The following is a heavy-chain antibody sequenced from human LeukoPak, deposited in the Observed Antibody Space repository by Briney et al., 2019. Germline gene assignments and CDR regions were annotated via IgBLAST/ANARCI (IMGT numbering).Heavy chain of an antibody. Sequence: GGSLRLSCAASEFNFSNYWMSWVRQAPGKGLEWVANINQDGHEKYYVDSVKGRFTISRDNAKNSLYLQMNSLRAEDTAVYYCARDEIWGQGTLVTVSS. CDR3: ARDEI. J-gene: IGHJ4*02. D-gene: IGHD5-24*01. CDR1: EFNFSNYW. CDR2: INQDGHEK. V-gene: IGHV3-7*01.